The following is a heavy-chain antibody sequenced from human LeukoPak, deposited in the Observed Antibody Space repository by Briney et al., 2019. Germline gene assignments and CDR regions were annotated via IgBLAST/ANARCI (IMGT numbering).Heavy chain of an antibody. J-gene: IGHJ4*02. D-gene: IGHD4-11*01. CDR3: ARDPTVTTNGDY. CDR1: GFTFSSYS. V-gene: IGHV3-21*01. Sequence: GGSLRLSCAASGFTFSSYSMNWVRQAPGKGLEWVSSISSGSSYIYYADSVKGRFTISRDNAKNSLYLQMKSLRAEDTAVYYCARDPTVTTNGDYWGQGTLVTVPS. CDR2: ISSGSSYI.